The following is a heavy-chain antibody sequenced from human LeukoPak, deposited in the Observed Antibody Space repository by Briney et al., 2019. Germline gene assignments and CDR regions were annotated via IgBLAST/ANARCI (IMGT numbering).Heavy chain of an antibody. Sequence: PGRSLRLSCAASGCTFSSYAMHWVRQAPGKGLEWVAVISYDGSNKYYADSVKGRFTISRDNSKNTLYLQMNSLRAEDTAVYYCARGGSGSYSYAEYFQHWGQGTLVTVSS. CDR1: GCTFSSYA. V-gene: IGHV3-30*04. CDR2: ISYDGSNK. D-gene: IGHD3-10*01. CDR3: ARGGSGSYSYAEYFQH. J-gene: IGHJ1*01.